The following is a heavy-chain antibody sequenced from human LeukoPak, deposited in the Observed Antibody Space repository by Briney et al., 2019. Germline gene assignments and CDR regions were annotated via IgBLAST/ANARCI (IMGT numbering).Heavy chain of an antibody. CDR3: ARVQSDHFTSGAFDV. V-gene: IGHV3-74*01. Sequence: GSLRLSCAASGFTFSSYWMHWVRQAPGKGLVWVSRINTDGTNTNYADSVKGRFTISRDNAKNTLYLQMSSLRAEDTAVYYCARVQSDHFTSGAFDVWGQGTMVTVSS. CDR1: GFTFSSYW. CDR2: INTDGTNT. J-gene: IGHJ3*01. D-gene: IGHD3-3*02.